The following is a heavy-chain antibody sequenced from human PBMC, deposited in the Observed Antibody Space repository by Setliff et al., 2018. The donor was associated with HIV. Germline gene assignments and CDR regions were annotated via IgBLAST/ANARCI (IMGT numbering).Heavy chain of an antibody. D-gene: IGHD3-10*01. Sequence: TSETLSLTCVVSGGSINTGGYYWTWIRQNPGKGLEWIGYIYFSGSVTSNPSLKSPLSISIDTSKNQFSLKLTSVTAADTAVYYCARDTSGGYWGQGTLVTVSS. CDR1: GGSINTGGYY. J-gene: IGHJ4*02. V-gene: IGHV4-31*11. CDR3: ARDTSGGY. CDR2: IYFSGSV.